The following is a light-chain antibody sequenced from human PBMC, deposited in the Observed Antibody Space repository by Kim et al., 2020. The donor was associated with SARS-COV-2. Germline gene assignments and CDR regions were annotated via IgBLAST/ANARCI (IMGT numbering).Light chain of an antibody. CDR3: QQRSKWPLT. CDR1: QSLSSD. Sequence: EIVLTQSPATLSLSPGERATLSCRASQSLSSDLAWYQQKPGQAPRLLIYDVSNRATGIPARFSGSGSGTDFTLTISSLEPEDFAVYYCQQRSKWPLTFGGGTKVEIK. J-gene: IGKJ4*01. CDR2: DVS. V-gene: IGKV3-11*01.